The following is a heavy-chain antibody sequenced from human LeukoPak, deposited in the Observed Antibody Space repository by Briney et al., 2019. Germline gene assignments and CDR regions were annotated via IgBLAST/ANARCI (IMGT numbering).Heavy chain of an antibody. CDR2: IYYSGST. V-gene: IGHV4-61*08. CDR3: ARDRDSSGYDAFDI. Sequence: SQTLSLTCTVSGGSISSGDYYWSWIRQPPGTGLEWIGYIYYSGSTNYNPSLKSRVTISVDTSKNQFSLKLSSVTAADTAVYYCARDRDSSGYDAFDIWGQGTMVTVSS. D-gene: IGHD3-22*01. CDR1: GGSISSGDYY. J-gene: IGHJ3*02.